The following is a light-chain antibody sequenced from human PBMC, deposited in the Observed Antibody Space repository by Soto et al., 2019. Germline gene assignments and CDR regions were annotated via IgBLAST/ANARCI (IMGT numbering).Light chain of an antibody. CDR2: AAS. Sequence: DIQMTQSPSSLSASVGDRVTITCRASQDISSYLNWYQQKPGKAPKLLIYAASTLHSGVPSRFSGSESGTDFTLTISSLPPEDFATYYCHQSYSTLFTFGPGTKVDI. CDR1: QDISSY. CDR3: HQSYSTLFT. V-gene: IGKV1-39*01. J-gene: IGKJ3*01.